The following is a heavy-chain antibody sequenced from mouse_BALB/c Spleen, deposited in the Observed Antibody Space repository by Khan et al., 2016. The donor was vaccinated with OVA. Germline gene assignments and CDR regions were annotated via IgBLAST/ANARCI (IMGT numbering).Heavy chain of an antibody. CDR1: GYSFTGSF. CDR2: INPHIGET. J-gene: IGHJ2*01. Sequence: VQLKESGPELVKPGASVKISCKASGYSFTGSFMNWVLQSHGKSLEWIGRINPHIGETFYNQKFKGKATLTVDKSSSTAHMELRSLASEDSAVYYCSRIYGSDFDYWGQGTTLTVSS. CDR3: SRIYGSDFDY. V-gene: IGHV1-20*02. D-gene: IGHD1-1*01.